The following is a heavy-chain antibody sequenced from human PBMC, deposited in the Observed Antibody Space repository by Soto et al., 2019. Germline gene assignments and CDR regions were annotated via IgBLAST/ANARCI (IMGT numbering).Heavy chain of an antibody. Sequence: SQTLSLTCAISGDSVSSNTVAWNWIRQSPSRGLEWLGRTLYRSKWSSDYAVSVKSRISVNPDTSKNQFSLQLNSVTPDDTAVFYCARQEIVRWFLYWGKAPLVTGSS. J-gene: IGHJ4*02. CDR1: GDSVSSNTVA. V-gene: IGHV6-1*01. CDR2: TLYRSKWSS. D-gene: IGHD5-12*01. CDR3: ARQEIVRWFLY.